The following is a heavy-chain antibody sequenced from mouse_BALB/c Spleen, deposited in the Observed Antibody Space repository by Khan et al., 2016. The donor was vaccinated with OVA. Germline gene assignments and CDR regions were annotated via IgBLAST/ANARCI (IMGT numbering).Heavy chain of an antibody. CDR3: ARSLYYSYGYGLDY. Sequence: EVKLLESGPGLVKPSQSLSLTCTVTGYSITSDYAWNWIRQFPGDRLEWMGYISSSGSASYNPSLKSRISITRDTSKHQFFLQLKSVTTEDTATYFCARSLYYSYGYGLDYWGRGSSVTVSS. CDR2: ISSSGSA. D-gene: IGHD2-14*01. V-gene: IGHV3-2*02. J-gene: IGHJ4*01. CDR1: GYSITSDYA.